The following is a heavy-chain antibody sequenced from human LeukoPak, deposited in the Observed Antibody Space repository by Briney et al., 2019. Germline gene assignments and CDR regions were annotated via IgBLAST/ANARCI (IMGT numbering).Heavy chain of an antibody. D-gene: IGHD3-22*01. CDR3: ARRTYYYDSSGYYVDY. Sequence: PSETLSLTCTVSGDSISGGSYYWTWIRQHPGKGLEWIGYIYYSGSTYYNPSLKSRVTISVDTSKNQFSLKLSSVTAADTAVYYCARRTYYYDSSGYYVDYWGQGTLVTVSS. CDR2: IYYSGST. V-gene: IGHV4-31*03. J-gene: IGHJ4*02. CDR1: GDSISGGSYY.